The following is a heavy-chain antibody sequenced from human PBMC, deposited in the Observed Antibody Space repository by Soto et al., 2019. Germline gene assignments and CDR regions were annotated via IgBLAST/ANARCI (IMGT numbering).Heavy chain of an antibody. CDR3: AKDQAVGGFTYGFFYYYGLDV. CDR2: TDTSGGST. J-gene: IGHJ6*02. D-gene: IGHD5-18*01. CDR1: GFTYRTYA. Sequence: GGSLRLSCAASGFTYRTYAMSWVRQSQGGGVEWISATDTSGGSTYYADSGKGRFTVSRDNSRNTLQLQMNGLRAEDTAVYYCAKDQAVGGFTYGFFYYYGLDVWGQGTTVTVSS. V-gene: IGHV3-23*01.